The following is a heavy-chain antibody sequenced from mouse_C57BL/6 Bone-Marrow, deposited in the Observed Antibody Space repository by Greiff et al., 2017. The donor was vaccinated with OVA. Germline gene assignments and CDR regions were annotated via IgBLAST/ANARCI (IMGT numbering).Heavy chain of an antibody. CDR3: TTRDYDGAWFAD. CDR1: GFNIKDDY. Sequence: EVKLMESGAELVRPGASVKLSCTASGFNIKDDYMHWVKQRPEQGLEWIGWIDPENGDTEYASKFQGKATITADTSSNTAYLQLSSLTSEDTAVDYCTTRDYDGAWFADWGQGTLVTVSA. J-gene: IGHJ3*01. CDR2: IDPENGDT. D-gene: IGHD2-4*01. V-gene: IGHV14-4*01.